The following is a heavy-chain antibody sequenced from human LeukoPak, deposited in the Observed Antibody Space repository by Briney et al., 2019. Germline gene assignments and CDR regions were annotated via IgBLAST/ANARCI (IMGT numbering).Heavy chain of an antibody. Sequence: HTGGSLRLSCAASGFTFSSYAMSWVRQAPGKGLEWVSAISGSGGSTYYADSVKGRFTISRDNSKNTLYLQMNSLRAEDTAVYYCAKDLSGSRDPDYFDYWGQGTLVTVSS. V-gene: IGHV3-23*01. CDR2: ISGSGGST. J-gene: IGHJ4*02. D-gene: IGHD1-26*01. CDR1: GFTFSSYA. CDR3: AKDLSGSRDPDYFDY.